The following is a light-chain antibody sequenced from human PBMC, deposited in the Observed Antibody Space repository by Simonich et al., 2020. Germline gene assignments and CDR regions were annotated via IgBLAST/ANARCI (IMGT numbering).Light chain of an antibody. CDR2: AVS. CDR1: QSLLHSDGKTY. J-gene: IGKJ5*01. V-gene: IGKV2-29*02. Sequence: DIVMTQTPLSLSVTPGQPASISCKSSQSLLHSDGKTYLYWYLQKPGQSPQLLIYAVSSRFAGVPDRFSGSGSGTDFTLKISRVEAEDVGVYYCMQSIQLPITFGQGTRLEIK. CDR3: MQSIQLPIT.